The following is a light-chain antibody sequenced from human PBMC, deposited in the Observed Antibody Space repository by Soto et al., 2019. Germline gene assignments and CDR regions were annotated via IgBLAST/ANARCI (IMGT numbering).Light chain of an antibody. J-gene: IGKJ1*01. Sequence: DIVMTQSPDSLAGSLGERATINCKSSQSILDSSNKKNYFAWYQQKPGQPPKLLIYWASTRESGVPDRFSGSGSGTDFTLTISSLQAEDVAVYYCQQYYSTLWTFGQGTKVEIK. V-gene: IGKV4-1*01. CDR2: WAS. CDR3: QQYYSTLWT. CDR1: QSILDSSNKKNY.